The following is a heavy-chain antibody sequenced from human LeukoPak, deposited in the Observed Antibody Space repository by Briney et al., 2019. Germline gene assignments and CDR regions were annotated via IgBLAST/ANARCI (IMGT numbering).Heavy chain of an antibody. J-gene: IGHJ4*02. Sequence: PGGSLRLSCAASGFTFSSYAMSWARQAPGKGLEWVSSISNSGGSTYYADSVKGRFTISRDNSKSTLYLQMNSLRAEDTAVYYCARLSGLGYCTSTSCYISQFYCDYWGQGTLVTVSS. D-gene: IGHD2-2*01. CDR2: ISNSGGST. CDR3: ARLSGLGYCTSTSCYISQFYCDY. CDR1: GFTFSSYA. V-gene: IGHV3-23*01.